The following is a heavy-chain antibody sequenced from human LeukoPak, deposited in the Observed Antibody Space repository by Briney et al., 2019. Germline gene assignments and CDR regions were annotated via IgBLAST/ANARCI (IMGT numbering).Heavy chain of an antibody. CDR3: ARGSMTQAFDY. J-gene: IGHJ4*02. V-gene: IGHV4-34*01. CDR1: GGSFSGYY. Sequence: SETLSLTCAVYGGSFSGYYWSWIRQPPGKGLEWIGEINHSGSTNYNPSLKSRVTISVDTSKNQFSLKLSSVTAADTAVYYCARGSMTQAFDYWGQGTLVTVSS. CDR2: INHSGST. D-gene: IGHD2/OR15-2a*01.